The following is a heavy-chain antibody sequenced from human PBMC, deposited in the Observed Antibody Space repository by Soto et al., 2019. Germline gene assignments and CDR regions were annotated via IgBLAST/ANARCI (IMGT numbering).Heavy chain of an antibody. J-gene: IGHJ6*02. D-gene: IGHD3-3*01. Sequence: ASVKVSCKASGYTFTGYYMHWVRQAPGQGLEWMGWINPNSGGTNYAQKFQGWVTMTRDTSISTAYMELSRLRSDDTAVYYCARDQTPVFWSKYYYYGMDVWGQGTTVTVSS. CDR1: GYTFTGYY. CDR2: INPNSGGT. V-gene: IGHV1-2*04. CDR3: ARDQTPVFWSKYYYYGMDV.